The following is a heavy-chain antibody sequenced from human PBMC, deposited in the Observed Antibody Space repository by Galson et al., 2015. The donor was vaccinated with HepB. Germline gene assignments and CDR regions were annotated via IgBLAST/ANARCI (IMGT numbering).Heavy chain of an antibody. J-gene: IGHJ4*02. CDR1: GFTFSSYW. V-gene: IGHV3-74*01. CDR2: INTDGSTT. CDR3: ARDKNWNQVDY. D-gene: IGHD1-1*01. Sequence: SLRLSCAASGFTFSSYWMHWVRQAPGKGPVWVYRINTDGSTTTYADSVKGRFTISRDNGKNTLDLLMNSLRAEDTAVYYCARDKNWNQVDYWGQGTLVTVTS.